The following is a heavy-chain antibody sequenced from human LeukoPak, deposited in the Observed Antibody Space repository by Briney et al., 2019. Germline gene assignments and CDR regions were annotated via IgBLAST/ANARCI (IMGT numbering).Heavy chain of an antibody. J-gene: IGHJ3*02. CDR1: GGSISTYY. CDR3: ARESRYYYDSRPHAFDI. CDR2: IYYSGST. D-gene: IGHD3-22*01. Sequence: SETLSLTCTVSGGSISTYYWSWIRQPPGKGLEWIGYIYYSGSTNNNPSLKSRVTISVDTSKNQFSLKWSSVTAADTAVYYCARESRYYYDSRPHAFDIWGQGTMVTVSS. V-gene: IGHV4-59*01.